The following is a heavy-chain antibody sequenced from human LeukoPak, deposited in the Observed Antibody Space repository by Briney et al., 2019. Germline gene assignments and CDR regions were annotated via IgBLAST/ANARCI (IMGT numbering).Heavy chain of an antibody. CDR1: GGSISSSSYY. D-gene: IGHD6-13*01. CDR2: IYYSGST. V-gene: IGHV4-39*07. J-gene: IGHJ4*02. Sequence: PSETLSLTCTVSGGSISSSSYYWGWIRQPPGKGLEWIGSIYYSGSTYYNPSLKSRVTISVDTSKNQFSLKLSSVTAADTAVYYCAREDSSSWWPFDYWGQGTLVTVSS. CDR3: AREDSSSWWPFDY.